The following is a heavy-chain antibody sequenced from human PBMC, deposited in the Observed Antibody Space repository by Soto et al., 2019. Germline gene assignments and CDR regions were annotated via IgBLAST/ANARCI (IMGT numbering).Heavy chain of an antibody. Sequence: QITLKESGRTLVKPTQTLTLTCIFSGFSLSTSGVGVGWIRQPPGKALEWLALIYWDGDKRYSPSLKSRLTVTKDTSNNQVVLTMSNMDPVDTATYYCAHIASYYQFDWFDPWGQGILVTVSS. J-gene: IGHJ5*02. V-gene: IGHV2-5*02. D-gene: IGHD3-10*01. CDR1: GFSLSTSGVG. CDR2: IYWDGDK. CDR3: AHIASYYQFDWFDP.